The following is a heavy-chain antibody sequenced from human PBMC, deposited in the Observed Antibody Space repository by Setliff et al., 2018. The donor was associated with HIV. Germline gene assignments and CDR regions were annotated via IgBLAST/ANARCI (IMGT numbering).Heavy chain of an antibody. CDR2: IYPGDSDS. CDR1: GYTFANYW. D-gene: IGHD3-16*01. Sequence: ESLKISCQGSGYTFANYWIGWVRQMPGKGLEWMGIIYPGDSDSRDSPSFQGQVIISADKSLSTAYLQWSSLRASDTAIYYCARGLGVRGRGDVFDIWGQGTMVTVS. V-gene: IGHV5-51*01. J-gene: IGHJ3*02. CDR3: ARGLGVRGRGDVFDI.